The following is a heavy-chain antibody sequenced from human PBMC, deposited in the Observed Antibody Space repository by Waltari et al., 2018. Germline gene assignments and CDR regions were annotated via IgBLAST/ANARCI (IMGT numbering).Heavy chain of an antibody. J-gene: IGHJ4*02. CDR2: LYPASHT. V-gene: IGHV3-53*02. Sequence: EVQVVETGGGLIQPGGSLRLSCAASGFIASSTFLSWVRQAPGKGLEWVSTLYPASHTYYADSVKGRLIISRDSSKNTLYLQMSSVTAEDTAVYYCARGNVQAGGRYYFDFWGQGTLVTVSS. CDR1: GFIASSTF. D-gene: IGHD6-13*01. CDR3: ARGNVQAGGRYYFDF.